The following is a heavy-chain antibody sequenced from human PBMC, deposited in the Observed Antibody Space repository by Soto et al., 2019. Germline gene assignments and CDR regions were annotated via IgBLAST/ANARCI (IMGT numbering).Heavy chain of an antibody. CDR1: GYTFSHYW. Sequence: VGSLSLSCAAYGYTFSHYWMHWVRQAPGKGLEWVAGIGASGDITWYADSVKGRLSISRDNSKNTLYLQLNSLRFEDTAVYYCAKDDFTDRGDDYFDYWGPGTLVTVSS. CDR2: IGASGDIT. D-gene: IGHD2-21*02. J-gene: IGHJ4*02. CDR3: AKDDFTDRGDDYFDY. V-gene: IGHV3-23*01.